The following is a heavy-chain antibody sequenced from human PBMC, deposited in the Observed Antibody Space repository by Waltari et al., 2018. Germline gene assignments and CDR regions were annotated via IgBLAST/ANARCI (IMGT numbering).Heavy chain of an antibody. Sequence: QVQLVQSGAEVKKPGSSVKVSCKASGGTFSSYAISWVRQAPGQGLEWMGGIIPIFGTANYAQKFQGRVTITADESTSTAYMELSSLRAEDTAVYYCASSRGDYYDSSGYSPFDYWGQGTLVTVSS. D-gene: IGHD3-22*01. CDR2: IIPIFGTA. V-gene: IGHV1-69*01. J-gene: IGHJ4*02. CDR1: GGTFSSYA. CDR3: ASSRGDYYDSSGYSPFDY.